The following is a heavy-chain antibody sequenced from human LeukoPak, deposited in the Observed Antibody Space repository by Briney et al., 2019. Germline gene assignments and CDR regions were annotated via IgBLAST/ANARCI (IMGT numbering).Heavy chain of an antibody. Sequence: ASVRVSCKASGYTFTSYGISWVRQAPGQGLEWMGWISAYNGNTNYAQKLQGRVTMTTDTSTSTAYMELRSLRSDDTAAYYCARTSCSSTSCLHYYGMDVWGQGTTVTVSS. J-gene: IGHJ6*02. CDR2: ISAYNGNT. CDR1: GYTFTSYG. CDR3: ARTSCSSTSCLHYYGMDV. D-gene: IGHD2-2*01. V-gene: IGHV1-18*01.